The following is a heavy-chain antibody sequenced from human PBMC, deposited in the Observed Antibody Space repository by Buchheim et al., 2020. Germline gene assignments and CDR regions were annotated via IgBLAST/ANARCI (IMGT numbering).Heavy chain of an antibody. Sequence: EVQLLESGGGLVQPGGSLRLSCVASGFTLSTCAMSWVRQAPGQGLEWVSTNSGGGTATFYADSVKGRFTISRDNSQNTLFLQMSSLRAEDTAIYYCAKAPQGYSNYIDIWGRGT. J-gene: IGHJ3*02. CDR2: NSGGGTAT. D-gene: IGHD4-11*01. V-gene: IGHV3-23*01. CDR3: AKAPQGYSNYIDI. CDR1: GFTLSTCA.